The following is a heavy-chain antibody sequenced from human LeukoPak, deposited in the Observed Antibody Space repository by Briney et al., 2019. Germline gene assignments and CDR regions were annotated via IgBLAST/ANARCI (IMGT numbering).Heavy chain of an antibody. D-gene: IGHD3-3*01. Sequence: PGGSLRLSCAASGFTFSSYAMHWVRQAPGKGLEWVAVISYDASNKYYADSVKGRFTISRDNSKNTLYLQMNSLRAEDTAVYYCAREGAPIFGVVIIPAPPDYWGQGTLVTVSS. V-gene: IGHV3-30-3*01. CDR1: GFTFSSYA. CDR3: AREGAPIFGVVIIPAPPDY. J-gene: IGHJ4*02. CDR2: ISYDASNK.